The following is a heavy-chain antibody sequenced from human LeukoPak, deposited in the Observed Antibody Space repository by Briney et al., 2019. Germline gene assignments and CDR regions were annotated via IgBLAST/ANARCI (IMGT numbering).Heavy chain of an antibody. D-gene: IGHD3-10*01. CDR2: ISGSGDSA. V-gene: IGHV3-23*01. CDR3: ARKSPEGVLLTGTDY. J-gene: IGHJ4*02. CDR1: GFTFSTYA. Sequence: PGGSLRLSCAASGFTFSTYAMSWVRQAPGKGLNWVSSISGSGDSAYYADSVKGRFTISRDNSKNTLFLQMNSLRAEDTAVYYCARKSPEGVLLTGTDYWGQGTLVIVSS.